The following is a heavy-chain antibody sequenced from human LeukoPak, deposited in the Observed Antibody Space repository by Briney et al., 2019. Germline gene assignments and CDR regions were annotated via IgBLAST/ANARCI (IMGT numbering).Heavy chain of an antibody. J-gene: IGHJ6*03. CDR2: IRHDGSDK. CDR3: AKGGFYYYCYMDV. V-gene: IGHV3-30*02. D-gene: IGHD3-10*01. CDR1: GFTFASYD. Sequence: PGGSLRLSCAASGFTFASYDMHWVRQSPGKGLEWVAFIRHDGSDKNYADSVKGRFTISRDNAYNTLYLQMNSLRPEDTTLYHCAKGGFYYYCYMDVWGKGTTVIVSS.